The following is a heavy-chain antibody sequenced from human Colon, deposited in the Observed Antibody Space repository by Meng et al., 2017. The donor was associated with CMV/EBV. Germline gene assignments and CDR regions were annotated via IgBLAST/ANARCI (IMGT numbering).Heavy chain of an antibody. CDR1: GFTFSSNW. CDR2: INTDGSTT. CDR3: ASRDY. Sequence: VRLVASGGGLVQPGGSLRLSCAAPGFTFSSNWMHLVRQGPGKGLVWVSRINTDGSTTYYADSVKGRFTISRDNAKNTLYMQMNSLRAEDTAVYYCASRDYWGQGTLVTVSS. J-gene: IGHJ4*02. V-gene: IGHV3-74*01.